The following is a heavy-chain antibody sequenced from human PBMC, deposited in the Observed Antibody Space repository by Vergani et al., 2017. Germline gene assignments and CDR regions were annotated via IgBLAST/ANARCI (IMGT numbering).Heavy chain of an antibody. Sequence: QLQLQESGPGLVKPSATLSLICSVSGASIRSSNYYWGWIRQPPGKGLEWIASIYYSGSTYYNPSLKSRVTISVDTSKNQFSLELSSVTAADTAVYFCAGHSTVEWLVKLGWIDPWGQGILVTVSS. CDR1: GASIRSSNYY. D-gene: IGHD6-19*01. CDR2: IYYSGST. V-gene: IGHV4-39*01. CDR3: AGHSTVEWLVKLGWIDP. J-gene: IGHJ5*02.